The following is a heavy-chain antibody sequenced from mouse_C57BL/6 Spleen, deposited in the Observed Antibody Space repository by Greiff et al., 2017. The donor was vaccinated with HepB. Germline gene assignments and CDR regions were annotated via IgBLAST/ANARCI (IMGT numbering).Heavy chain of an antibody. CDR1: GYTFTDYN. CDR3: ARGAAQALDY. V-gene: IGHV1-18*01. Sequence: VQLQQSGPELVKPGASVKIPCKASGYTFTDYNMDWVKQSNGKSLEWIGDINPNNGGTIYNQKFKGKATLTVDKSSSTAYMELRSLTSEDTAVYYCARGAAQALDYWGQGTTLTVSS. CDR2: INPNNGGT. D-gene: IGHD3-2*02. J-gene: IGHJ2*01.